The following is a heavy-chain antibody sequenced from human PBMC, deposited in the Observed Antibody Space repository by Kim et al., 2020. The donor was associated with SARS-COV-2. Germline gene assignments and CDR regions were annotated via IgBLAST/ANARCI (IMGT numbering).Heavy chain of an antibody. D-gene: IGHD6-19*01. CDR3: ARGRGSSGWRLFDY. J-gene: IGHJ4*02. Sequence: ADSVKGRFTISRDNAKNSLYLQMNSLRAEDTAVYYCARGRGSSGWRLFDYWGQGTLVTVSS. V-gene: IGHV3-11*03.